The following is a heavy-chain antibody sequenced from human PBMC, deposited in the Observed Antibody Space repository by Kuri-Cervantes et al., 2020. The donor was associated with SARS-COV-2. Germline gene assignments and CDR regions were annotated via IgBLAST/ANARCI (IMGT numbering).Heavy chain of an antibody. J-gene: IGHJ3*02. Sequence: LSLTCAASGFTFSSYAMHWVRQAPGKGLEWVGFIRSKAYGGTTEYAASVKGRFTISRDDSKSIAYLQMNSLKTEDTAVYYCTREMGIAARNDAFDIWGQGTMVTVSS. V-gene: IGHV3-49*04. CDR2: IRSKAYGGTT. CDR1: GFTFSSYA. D-gene: IGHD6-6*01. CDR3: TREMGIAARNDAFDI.